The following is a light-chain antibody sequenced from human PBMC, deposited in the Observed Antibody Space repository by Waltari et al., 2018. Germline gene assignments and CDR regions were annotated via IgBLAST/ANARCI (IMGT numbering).Light chain of an antibody. CDR1: QSVSTY. J-gene: IGKJ5*01. Sequence: EIVLTQSPATLSLSPGERATLSCRASQSVSTYLAWYQQKPGQAPRVLIYDASNRATGIPARFSGSGSGTDFTLTISSLEPEDFAVYYCQQRSNWPPVITFGQGTRLEIK. CDR2: DAS. CDR3: QQRSNWPPVIT. V-gene: IGKV3-11*01.